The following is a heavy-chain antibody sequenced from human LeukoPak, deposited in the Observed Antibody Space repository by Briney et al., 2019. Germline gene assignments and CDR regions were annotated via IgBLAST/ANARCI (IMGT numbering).Heavy chain of an antibody. CDR2: IIPIFGTA. J-gene: IGHJ4*02. CDR1: GGTFSSYA. CDR3: ARDISGDYDY. V-gene: IGHV1-69*05. D-gene: IGHD4-17*01. Sequence: SVKVSCKASGGTFSSYAISWVRQAPGQGLEWMGRIIPIFGTANYAQKFQGRVTITTDESTSTAYMELRSLRSDDTAVYYCARDISGDYDYWGQGTLVTVSS.